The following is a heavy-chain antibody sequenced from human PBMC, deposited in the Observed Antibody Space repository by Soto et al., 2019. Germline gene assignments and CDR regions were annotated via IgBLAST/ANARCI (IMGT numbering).Heavy chain of an antibody. CDR1: GGSISSSSYY. Sequence: SETLSLTCTVSGGSISSSSYYWGWIRQPPGKGLEWIGSIYYSGSTYYNPSLKSRVTISVDTSKNQFSLKLSSVTAADTAVYYCARMVRGVIMEYYGMDVWGQGTTVT. CDR3: ARMVRGVIMEYYGMDV. CDR2: IYYSGST. J-gene: IGHJ6*02. D-gene: IGHD3-10*01. V-gene: IGHV4-39*01.